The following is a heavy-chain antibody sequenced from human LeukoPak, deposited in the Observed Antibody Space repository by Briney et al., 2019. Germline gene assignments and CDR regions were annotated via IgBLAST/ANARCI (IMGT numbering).Heavy chain of an antibody. CDR3: ARDGGTSSGYYLNV. CDR2: IYYSGST. CDR1: GGSISSGGYY. Sequence: TSETLSLTCTVSGGSISSGGYYWSWMRQHPGKGLEWIGYIYYSGSTYYNPSLKSRVTISVETSKNQFSLKLSSVTAADTAVYYCARDGGTSSGYYLNVWGQGTLVTVSS. J-gene: IGHJ4*02. V-gene: IGHV4-31*03. D-gene: IGHD3-22*01.